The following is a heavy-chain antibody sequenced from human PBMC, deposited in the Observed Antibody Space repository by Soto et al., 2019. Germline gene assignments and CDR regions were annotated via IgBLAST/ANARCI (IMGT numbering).Heavy chain of an antibody. V-gene: IGHV2-70*11. CDR1: GFSLTTSGMC. Sequence: TFSGFSLTTSGMCVSWIRQPPGKALEWLARIDWDDDKYYSTSLKTRLTISKDTSKNQVVLTMTNMDPVDTATYYCSGGSCYWFDPWGQGTLVTVSS. CDR2: IDWDDDK. CDR3: SGGSCYWFDP. D-gene: IGHD2-15*01. J-gene: IGHJ5*02.